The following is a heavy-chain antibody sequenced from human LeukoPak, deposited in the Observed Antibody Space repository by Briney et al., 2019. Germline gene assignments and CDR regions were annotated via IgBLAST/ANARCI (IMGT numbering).Heavy chain of an antibody. CDR2: ISSNGGST. J-gene: IGHJ6*03. D-gene: IGHD2-2*01. CDR3: AKGVVPAAIDYYYMDV. V-gene: IGHV3-64*01. CDR1: GFTFSSYA. Sequence: QSGGSLRLSCAASGFTFSSYAMHWVRQAPGKGLEYVSAISSNGGSTYYANSVKGRFTISRDNSKNTLYLQMNSLRAEDTAVYYCAKGVVPAAIDYYYMDVWGKGTTVTISS.